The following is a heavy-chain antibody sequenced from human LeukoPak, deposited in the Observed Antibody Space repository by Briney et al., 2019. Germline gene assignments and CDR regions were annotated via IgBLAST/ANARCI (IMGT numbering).Heavy chain of an antibody. D-gene: IGHD5-12*01. J-gene: IGHJ4*02. CDR3: ASDPIRGPHYDY. CDR2: ISSSGSTI. V-gene: IGHV3-11*04. Sequence: PGGSLRLSCAASGFTFSDYYMSWIRQAPGKGLEWVSYISSSGSTIYYADSVKGRFTISRDNSKNTLYLQMNSLRAEDTAVYYCASDPIRGPHYDYWGQGTLVTVSS. CDR1: GFTFSDYY.